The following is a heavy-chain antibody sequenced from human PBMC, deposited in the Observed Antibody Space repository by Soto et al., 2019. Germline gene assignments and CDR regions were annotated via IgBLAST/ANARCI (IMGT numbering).Heavy chain of an antibody. CDR3: AKRPDYNWNDF. D-gene: IGHD3-10*01. J-gene: IGHJ5*01. Sequence: GGSLRLSCAASGLTXSSYTRSWIRQAPGKGLEWISAVSGSGGSTYYADSVKGRFTISRDNSKDTLYLQMNNLRADYTSVYYCAKRPDYNWNDFRGQGTLVTVSS. CDR2: VSGSGGST. CDR1: GLTXSSYT. V-gene: IGHV3-23*01.